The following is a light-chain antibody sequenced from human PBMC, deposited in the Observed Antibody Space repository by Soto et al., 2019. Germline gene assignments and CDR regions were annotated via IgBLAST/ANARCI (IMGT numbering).Light chain of an antibody. CDR2: AAS. Sequence: DIQVSQSPPSLSASVGDRVTITCRASRSIDRYINWYQQEPGKAPRLLIYAASTLQSGVPSRFSGSGSGTDFTLTISSLQPEDVATYYCQQGHSVPLDFGQGTKLEIK. V-gene: IGKV1-39*01. CDR1: RSIDRY. CDR3: QQGHSVPLD. J-gene: IGKJ2*01.